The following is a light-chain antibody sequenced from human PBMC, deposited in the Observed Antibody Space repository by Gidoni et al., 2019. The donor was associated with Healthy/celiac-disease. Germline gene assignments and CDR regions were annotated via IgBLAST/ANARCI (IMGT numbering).Light chain of an antibody. J-gene: IGKJ2*01. CDR2: AAS. CDR1: QSISSY. Sequence: DIQMTQSPSSLSASVGDRVTITCRASQSISSYLNWYQQKPGQAPKLLIYAASSLQSGVPSRFSGSGSGTDFTLTISRLQPEDFATYYCQQSYSTLYTFGQGTKLEIK. V-gene: IGKV1-39*01. CDR3: QQSYSTLYT.